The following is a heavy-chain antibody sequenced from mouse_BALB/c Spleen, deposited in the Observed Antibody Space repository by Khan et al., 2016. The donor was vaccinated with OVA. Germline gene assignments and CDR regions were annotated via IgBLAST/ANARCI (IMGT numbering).Heavy chain of an antibody. J-gene: IGHJ3*01. CDR2: IYPGNSDT. CDR1: GYSFTSYL. V-gene: IGHV1-5*01. D-gene: IGHD1-1*01. Sequence: EVQLQQSGTVLARPGASVKMSCKASGYSFTSYLIHWVKQRPGQGLEWIGDIYPGNSDTTYNQKFKGKAKLTAGKSANTAYMELRSLTNEDTAVSLCARGGYYSFAYWGQGTLVTVAA. CDR3: ARGGYYSFAY.